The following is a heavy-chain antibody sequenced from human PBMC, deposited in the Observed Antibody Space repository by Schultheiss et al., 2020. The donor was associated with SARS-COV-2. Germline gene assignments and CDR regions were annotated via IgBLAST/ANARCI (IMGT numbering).Heavy chain of an antibody. Sequence: SETLSLTCTVSGGSISSYYWSWIRQPPGKGLEWIGYIYYSGSTNYNPSLKSRVTISVDTSKNQFSLKLSSVTAADTAVYYCASLAGITIFGVVQAFDIWGQGTMVTVSS. J-gene: IGHJ3*02. CDR1: GGSISSYY. V-gene: IGHV4-59*08. D-gene: IGHD3-3*01. CDR3: ASLAGITIFGVVQAFDI. CDR2: IYYSGST.